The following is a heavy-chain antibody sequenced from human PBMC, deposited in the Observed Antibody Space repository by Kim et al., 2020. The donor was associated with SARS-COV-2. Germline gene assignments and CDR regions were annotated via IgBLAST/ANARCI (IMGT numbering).Heavy chain of an antibody. D-gene: IGHD3-10*01. J-gene: IGHJ4*02. Sequence: SVKGRFTISRDNSKNTLYLQMNSLRAEDTAVYYCASPPDYYGSGSYLDYWGQGTLVTVSS. V-gene: IGHV3-30*01. CDR3: ASPPDYYGSGSYLDY.